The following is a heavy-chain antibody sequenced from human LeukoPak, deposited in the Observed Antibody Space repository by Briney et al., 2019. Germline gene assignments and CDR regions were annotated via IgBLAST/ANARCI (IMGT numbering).Heavy chain of an antibody. Sequence: SETLSLTCTVSGGSISSYYWSWIRQPPGKGLEWIGYIYYSGSTNYSPSLKSRVTISVDTSKNQFSLKLSSVTAADTAVYYCARSLRAYYWYFDLWGRGTQVTVSS. CDR3: ARSLRAYYWYFDL. CDR1: GGSISSYY. CDR2: IYYSGST. V-gene: IGHV4-59*01. D-gene: IGHD2-21*01. J-gene: IGHJ2*01.